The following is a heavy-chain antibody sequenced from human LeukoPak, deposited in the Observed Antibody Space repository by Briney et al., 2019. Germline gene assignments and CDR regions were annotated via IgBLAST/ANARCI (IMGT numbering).Heavy chain of an antibody. J-gene: IGHJ3*02. D-gene: IGHD3-22*01. CDR3: ARGGRYYDRSGYYHDAFDI. Sequence: PGGSLRLSCAASGFAVSSNYMSWVRQAPGKGLEWVSGIYRGGGTYYAKSVKGGFTISRDNSKNTLYIQMNCLIAEDTAAYYWARGGRYYDRSGYYHDAFDIWGQGTMVTVSS. CDR2: IYRGGGT. V-gene: IGHV3-53*01. CDR1: GFAVSSNY.